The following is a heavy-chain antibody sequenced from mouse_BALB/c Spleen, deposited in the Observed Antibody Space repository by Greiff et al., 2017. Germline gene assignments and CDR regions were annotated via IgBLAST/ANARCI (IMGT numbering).Heavy chain of an antibody. CDR3: ARNYGYC. CDR1: GYAFTNYL. V-gene: IGHV1-54*01. D-gene: IGHD1-2*01. J-gene: IGHJ2*01. CDR2: INPGSGGT. Sequence: QVQLQQSGAELVRPGTSVKVSCKASGYAFTNYLIEWVKQRPGQGLEWIGVINPGSGGTNYNEKFKGKATLTVDTSSSTAYMQLSSLTSEDTAVYFCARNYGYCWGQGTTLTVSS.